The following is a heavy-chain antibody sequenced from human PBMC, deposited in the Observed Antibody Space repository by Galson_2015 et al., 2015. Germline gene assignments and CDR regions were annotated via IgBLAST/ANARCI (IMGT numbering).Heavy chain of an antibody. V-gene: IGHV3-30*18. CDR3: AKDLTRYGSGGCCDNVDY. D-gene: IGHD2-15*01. CDR2: LSYDGSNK. J-gene: IGHJ4*02. Sequence: SLRLSCAASGFTFSNYGMHWVRQAPVKGLECVAFLSYDGSNKYYADSVRGRFTISRYNSTNTMYLQMNGLRLQDTAVYYYAKDLTRYGSGGCCDNVDYWGQGSLVPVSS. CDR1: GFTFSNYG.